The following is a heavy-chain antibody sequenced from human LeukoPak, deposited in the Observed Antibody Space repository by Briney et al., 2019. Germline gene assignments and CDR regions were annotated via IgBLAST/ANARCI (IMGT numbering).Heavy chain of an antibody. D-gene: IGHD2-15*01. CDR3: ARVGVVIAATWQAPHNWFDP. Sequence: PSETLSLTCAVYGGSFSGYYWSWIRQPPGKGLEWIGEINYSGSTNYNPSLQSRVTISVDTSKNQFSLKLSSVTAADTAVYYCARVGVVIAATWQAPHNWFDPWGQGTLVTVSS. CDR1: GGSFSGYY. CDR2: INYSGST. J-gene: IGHJ5*02. V-gene: IGHV4-34*01.